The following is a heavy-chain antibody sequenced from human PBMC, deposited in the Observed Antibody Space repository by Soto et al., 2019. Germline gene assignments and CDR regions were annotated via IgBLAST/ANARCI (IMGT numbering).Heavy chain of an antibody. CDR1: GFTFSSYG. Sequence: QVQLVESGGGVVQPGRSLRLSCAASGFTFSSYGMHWVRQAPGKGLEWVAVISYDGSNKYYADSVKGRFTISRDNSKNTLYLQMNNLRAEDTAVYYCAKVIRYCSGGSCYSFWAFDIWGHGTMVIVSS. CDR3: AKVIRYCSGGSCYSFWAFDI. D-gene: IGHD2-15*01. J-gene: IGHJ3*02. CDR2: ISYDGSNK. V-gene: IGHV3-30*18.